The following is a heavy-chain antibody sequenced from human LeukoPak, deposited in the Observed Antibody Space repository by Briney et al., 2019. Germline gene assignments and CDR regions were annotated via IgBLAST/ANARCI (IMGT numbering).Heavy chain of an antibody. CDR1: GYTFTSYD. CDR2: MNPNSGNT. CDR3: ARVGSGWIYYYYVMDV. V-gene: IGHV1-8*01. Sequence: ASVKVSCKASGYTFTSYDINWVRQATGQGLEWMGWMNPNSGNTGYAQKFQGRVTMTRNTSISTAYMELSSLRSEDTAVYYCARVGSGWIYYYYVMDVWGQGTTVTVCS. D-gene: IGHD6-19*01. J-gene: IGHJ6*02.